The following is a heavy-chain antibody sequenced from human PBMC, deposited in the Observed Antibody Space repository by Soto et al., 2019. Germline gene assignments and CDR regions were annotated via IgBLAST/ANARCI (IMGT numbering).Heavy chain of an antibody. CDR3: ATTHLGYFSGGSCDWAAPMDV. CDR1: GYTFTSYG. D-gene: IGHD2-15*01. V-gene: IGHV1-18*01. J-gene: IGHJ6*02. Sequence: ASVKVSCKASGYTFTSYGISWVRQAPGQGLEWMGWISAYNGNTTYAQKLQGRVTMTTDTSTNTAYMELRSLRSDDTAVYYCATTHLGYFSGGSCDWAAPMDVRGQGTKVTVSS. CDR2: ISAYNGNT.